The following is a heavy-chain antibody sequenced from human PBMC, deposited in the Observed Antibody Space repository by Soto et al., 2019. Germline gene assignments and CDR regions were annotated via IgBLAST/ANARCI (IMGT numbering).Heavy chain of an antibody. CDR1: GDSINTYT. D-gene: IGHD1-26*01. CDR3: ARGDQELDF. Sequence: PSETLSITGTVSGDSINTYTWTWIRQPPGKGLEWIGYIFSSGGTNYNPSLQSRLTMSVDTSKNLFSLKLNSVTAADTAVYYCARGDQELDFWGQVTLVTVSS. V-gene: IGHV4-59*01. J-gene: IGHJ4*02. CDR2: IFSSGGT.